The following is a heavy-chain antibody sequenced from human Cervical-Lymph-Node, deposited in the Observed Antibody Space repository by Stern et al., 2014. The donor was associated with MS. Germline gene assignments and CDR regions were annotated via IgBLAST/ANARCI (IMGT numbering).Heavy chain of an antibody. Sequence: EVQLVESGGTLVQPGGSLRLSCAASGSTVNSNYMTLVRQAPGKGLEWVSIFYSGISTYYAESVKGRFSFSIDNSKNTLFLHMNNLRVEDTAMYYCTREMAARRLDPWGQGTLVIVSA. CDR3: TREMAARRLDP. CDR2: FYSGIST. CDR1: GSTVNSNY. J-gene: IGHJ5*02. V-gene: IGHV3-66*01. D-gene: IGHD5-24*01.